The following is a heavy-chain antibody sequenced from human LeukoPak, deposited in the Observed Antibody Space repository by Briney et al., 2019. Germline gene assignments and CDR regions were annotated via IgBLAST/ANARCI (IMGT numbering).Heavy chain of an antibody. Sequence: SETLSLTCTVSGGSISSYYWSWIRQPPGKGLEWIGYIYYSGSTNYNPSLKSRVTISVDTSKNQFSLKLSSVTAADTAVYYCARRELTYAFDIWGQGTMVTVSS. V-gene: IGHV4-59*01. CDR1: GGSISSYY. CDR3: ARRELTYAFDI. CDR2: IYYSGST. D-gene: IGHD3-10*01. J-gene: IGHJ3*02.